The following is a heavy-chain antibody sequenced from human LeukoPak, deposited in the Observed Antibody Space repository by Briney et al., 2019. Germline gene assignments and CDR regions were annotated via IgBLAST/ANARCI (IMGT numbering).Heavy chain of an antibody. Sequence: GGSLRLSCAASGFTFSSYWMSWVRQAPGKGLEWVANIKQDGSEKYYVDFAKGRFTISRDNAKNSLYLQMNSLRAVDTAVYYCARDVWGDNWFDPWGQGTLVTVSS. CDR1: GFTFSSYW. CDR3: ARDVWGDNWFDP. D-gene: IGHD2-8*01. V-gene: IGHV3-7*01. J-gene: IGHJ5*02. CDR2: IKQDGSEK.